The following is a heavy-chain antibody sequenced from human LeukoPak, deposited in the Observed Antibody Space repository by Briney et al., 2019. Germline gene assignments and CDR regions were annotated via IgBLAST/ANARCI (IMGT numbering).Heavy chain of an antibody. Sequence: SETLSLTCTVSGGSISSYYWSWIRQPPGKGLERIGYIYYSGSTNYNPSLKSRVTISVDTSKNQFSLKLSSVTAADTAVYYCAREDLVAATTSRYFDYWGQGTLVTVSS. CDR1: GGSISSYY. J-gene: IGHJ4*02. CDR2: IYYSGST. D-gene: IGHD2-15*01. CDR3: AREDLVAATTSRYFDY. V-gene: IGHV4-59*01.